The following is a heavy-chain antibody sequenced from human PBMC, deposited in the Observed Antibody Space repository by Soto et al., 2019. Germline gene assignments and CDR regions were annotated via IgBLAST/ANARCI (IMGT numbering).Heavy chain of an antibody. V-gene: IGHV4-39*02. CDR2: IYYSGST. CDR3: ARLPMVRGVYYYGMDV. J-gene: IGHJ6*02. D-gene: IGHD3-10*01. CDR1: GGSISSSAYY. Sequence: QLQLQESGPGLVKPSETLSLTCTVSGGSISSSAYYWGWIRQSPGKGLEWIGSIYYSGSTYYNPALQSRVTISEATSKNHFSLTLSSVPAAATAVYYCARLPMVRGVYYYGMDVWGQGTTVTVSS.